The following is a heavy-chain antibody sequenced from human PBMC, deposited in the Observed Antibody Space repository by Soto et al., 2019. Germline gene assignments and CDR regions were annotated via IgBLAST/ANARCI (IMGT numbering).Heavy chain of an antibody. V-gene: IGHV3-48*02. D-gene: IGHD2-2*01. CDR1: GFTFTSHG. CDR2: ITSGSSSK. Sequence: PGGSLRLSCAGSGFTFTSHGMNWVRQAPGKGLEWVSHITSGSSSKYYADSVKGRFTISRDNAKKSVYLQMNSLRDEDTAVYYCVRDRGCIRTSCHAHFDFWGPG. J-gene: IGHJ4*02. CDR3: VRDRGCIRTSCHAHFDF.